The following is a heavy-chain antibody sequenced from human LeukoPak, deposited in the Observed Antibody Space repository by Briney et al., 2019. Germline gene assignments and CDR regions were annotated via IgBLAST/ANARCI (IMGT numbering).Heavy chain of an antibody. V-gene: IGHV4-34*01. D-gene: IGHD3-10*01. CDR2: INHSGST. Sequence: SETLSLTCAVYGGSFSGYYWSWIRQPPGKGLEWIGEINHSGSTNYNPSLKSRVTISVDTSKNQFSLKLSSVTAADTAVYYCARRGTMVRGMNWFDPWGQGTLVTVSS. J-gene: IGHJ5*02. CDR3: ARRGTMVRGMNWFDP. CDR1: GGSFSGYY.